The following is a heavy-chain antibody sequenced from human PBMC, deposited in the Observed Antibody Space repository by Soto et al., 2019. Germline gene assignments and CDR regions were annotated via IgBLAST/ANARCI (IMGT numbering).Heavy chain of an antibody. Sequence: QVQLQESGPGLVKPSETLSLTCTVSGGSISSYYWSWIRQPPGKGLEWIGYIYYSGSTNYNPSLKSRVAISVDTSKNQFSLKLSSVTAADTAVYYCVRVGRIAAAGIHYWGQGTLVTVSS. D-gene: IGHD6-13*01. CDR1: GGSISSYY. J-gene: IGHJ4*02. CDR3: VRVGRIAAAGIHY. V-gene: IGHV4-59*01. CDR2: IYYSGST.